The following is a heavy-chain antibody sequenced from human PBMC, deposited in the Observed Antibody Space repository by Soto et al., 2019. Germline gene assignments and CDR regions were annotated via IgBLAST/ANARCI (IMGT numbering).Heavy chain of an antibody. V-gene: IGHV3-30*18. CDR2: ISYDGSNG. Sequence: QVKLVESGGGVVQPGGSLRLSCEASGFSFDTHGMHWVRQAPGKGLEWVSLISYDGSNGYYADSVKGRFTISRDNSKNTLHLEMNSLTPEDTAIYYCAKVHFSILSAFDKWGQGTMVTVAS. J-gene: IGHJ3*02. D-gene: IGHD2-15*01. CDR3: AKVHFSILSAFDK. CDR1: GFSFDTHG.